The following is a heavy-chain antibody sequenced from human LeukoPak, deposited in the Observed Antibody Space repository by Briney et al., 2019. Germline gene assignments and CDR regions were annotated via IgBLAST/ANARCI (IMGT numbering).Heavy chain of an antibody. CDR2: ISSSSSCI. CDR1: GFTFSSYS. J-gene: IGHJ4*02. D-gene: IGHD6-13*01. Sequence: GGSLRLSCAASGFTFSSYSMNWVRQAPGKGLEWVSSISSSSSCIYYADSVKGRFTISRDNAKNSLYLQMNSLRAEDTAVYYCARDLRIAAAGTGYWGQGTLVTVSS. CDR3: ARDLRIAAAGTGY. V-gene: IGHV3-21*01.